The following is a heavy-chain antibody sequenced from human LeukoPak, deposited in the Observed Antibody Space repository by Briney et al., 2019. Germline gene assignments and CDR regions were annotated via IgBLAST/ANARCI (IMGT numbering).Heavy chain of an antibody. CDR2: ISSSGSTI. CDR3: ARSLIEEGQETYYYYGMDV. Sequence: GGSLRLSCAASGFTFSDYYMSWIRQAPGKGLEWVSYISSSGSTIYYADSVKGRFTISRDNAKNSLYLQMNSLRAEDTAVYYCARSLIEEGQETYYYYGMDVWGQGTTVTVSS. J-gene: IGHJ6*02. CDR1: GFTFSDYY. D-gene: IGHD2-21*01. V-gene: IGHV3-11*01.